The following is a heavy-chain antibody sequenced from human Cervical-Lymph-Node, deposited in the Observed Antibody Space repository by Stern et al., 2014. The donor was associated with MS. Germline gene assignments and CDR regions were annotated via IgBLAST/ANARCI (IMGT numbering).Heavy chain of an antibody. CDR1: GYPFTDYA. J-gene: IGHJ4*02. CDR3: ARDYGEDGLDFDY. V-gene: IGHV7-4-1*02. CDR2: VNTDTGNP. Sequence: QVQLVQSGSELKEPGASVKISCKASGYPFTDYALNWVRQAPGQGLEWMGWVNTDTGNPTYAQGFTGRFVFSLDTSVSTAYLQINSLMAEDTAVYYCARDYGEDGLDFDYWGQGTPVTVSS. D-gene: IGHD4-17*01.